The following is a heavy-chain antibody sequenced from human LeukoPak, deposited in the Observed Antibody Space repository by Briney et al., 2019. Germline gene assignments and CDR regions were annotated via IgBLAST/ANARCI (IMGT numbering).Heavy chain of an antibody. CDR2: ISGSGGST. D-gene: IGHD2-15*01. CDR1: GFTFSDYY. J-gene: IGHJ3*02. CDR3: AKMWWVLLEAVNAFDI. V-gene: IGHV3-23*01. Sequence: GGSLRLSCAASGFTFSDYYMSWIRQAPGKGLEWVSAISGSGGSTYYADSVKGRFTISRDNSKNTLYLQMNSLRAEDTAVYYCAKMWWVLLEAVNAFDIWGQGTMVTVSS.